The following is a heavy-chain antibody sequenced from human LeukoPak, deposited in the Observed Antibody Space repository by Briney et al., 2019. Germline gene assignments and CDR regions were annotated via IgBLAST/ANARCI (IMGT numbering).Heavy chain of an antibody. CDR1: GYTFTGYY. CDR3: ARYLWFGELGFDY. V-gene: IGHV1-2*02. J-gene: IGHJ4*02. D-gene: IGHD3-10*01. Sequence: ASVKVSCKASGYTFTGYYMHWVRQAPGQGLEWMGWINPNSGGTNYAQKFQGRVTMTRDTSISTAYMELSRLRSHDTAVYYCARYLWFGELGFDYWGQGTLVTVSS. CDR2: INPNSGGT.